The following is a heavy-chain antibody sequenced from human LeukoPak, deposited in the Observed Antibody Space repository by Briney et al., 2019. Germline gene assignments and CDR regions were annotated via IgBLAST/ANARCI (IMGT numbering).Heavy chain of an antibody. Sequence: PSETLSLTCAVSGGSISSGGYSWGWIRQPPGKGLEWIGYIYHSGSTYYNPSLKSRVTISVDRSKNQFSLKLSSVTAADTAVYYCATGSTGYYYAFDIWGQGTMVTVSS. V-gene: IGHV4-30-2*01. J-gene: IGHJ3*02. CDR2: IYHSGST. CDR3: ATGSTGYYYAFDI. CDR1: GGSISSGGYS. D-gene: IGHD3-9*01.